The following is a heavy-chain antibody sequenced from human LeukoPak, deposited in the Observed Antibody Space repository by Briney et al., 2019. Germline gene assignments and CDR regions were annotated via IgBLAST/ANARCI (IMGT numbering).Heavy chain of an antibody. CDR3: ASVYSGYDKPHFDY. CDR2: ISAYNGNT. CDR1: GYTFTSYG. Sequence: ASVKVSCKASGYTFTSYGISWVLQAPGQGLEWMGWISAYNGNTNYAQKLQGRVTMTTDTSTSTAYMELRSLRSDDTAVYYCASVYSGYDKPHFDYWGQGTLVTVSS. J-gene: IGHJ4*02. V-gene: IGHV1-18*01. D-gene: IGHD5-12*01.